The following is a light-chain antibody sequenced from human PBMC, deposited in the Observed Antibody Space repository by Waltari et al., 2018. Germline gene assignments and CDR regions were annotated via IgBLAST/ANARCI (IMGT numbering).Light chain of an antibody. CDR1: QSVLYSSNNKNY. J-gene: IGKJ3*01. V-gene: IGKV4-1*01. CDR3: QQYYSTPFT. Sequence: DIVMTQSPDSLAVSLGESATINCKPSQSVLYSSNNKNYLAWYQQKPRQSPKLLIYWASTRESGVPDRFSGSGSGTDFTLTISSLQAEDVAVYYCQQYYSTPFTFGPGTKVDIK. CDR2: WAS.